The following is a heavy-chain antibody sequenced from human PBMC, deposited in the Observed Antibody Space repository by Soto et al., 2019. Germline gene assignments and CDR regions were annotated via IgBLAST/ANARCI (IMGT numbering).Heavy chain of an antibody. CDR3: ASHVLKFPTDYYYGMDV. CDR1: GYSFTIYW. J-gene: IGHJ6*01. CDR2: IDPSDSYT. Sequence: GESLKMSGNGSGYSFTIYWISLVLQMPGKGLEWMWGIDPSDSYTNYSPSFQGHVTISADKSISTAYLQWSSLKASGTAMYYCASHVLKFPTDYYYGMDVCGQGTTVTFSS. V-gene: IGHV5-10-1*01. D-gene: IGHD3-10*02.